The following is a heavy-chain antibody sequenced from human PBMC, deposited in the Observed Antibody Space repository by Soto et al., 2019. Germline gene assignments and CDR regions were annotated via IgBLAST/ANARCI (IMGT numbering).Heavy chain of an antibody. Sequence: SPTLSLTCALSGNSVSSNSAAWIWFRQSPSRGLEWLGRTYYRSRWYNDYAVSVRSRITVNPDTSKNQFSLQLTSVTSAATAVYYCAGTTSHYWDDRNVGGKGTTVAVSS. D-gene: IGHD1-1*01. J-gene: IGHJ6*04. V-gene: IGHV6-1*01. CDR3: AGTTSHYWDDRNV. CDR2: TYYRSRWYN. CDR1: GNSVSSNSAA.